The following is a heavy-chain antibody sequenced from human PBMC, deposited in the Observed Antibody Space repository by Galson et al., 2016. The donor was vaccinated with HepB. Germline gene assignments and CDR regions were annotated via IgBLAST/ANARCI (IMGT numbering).Heavy chain of an antibody. CDR3: ARHAATVTTSDYYFDY. D-gene: IGHD4-17*01. Sequence: IYPGDSDTRYSPSFQGQVTISADKSISTAYLQWSSLKASDTAMYYCARHAATVTTSDYYFDYWGQGTLVTVSS. CDR2: IYPGDSDT. V-gene: IGHV5-51*01. J-gene: IGHJ4*02.